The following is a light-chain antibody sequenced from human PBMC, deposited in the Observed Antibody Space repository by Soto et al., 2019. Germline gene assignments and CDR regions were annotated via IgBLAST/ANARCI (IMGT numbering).Light chain of an antibody. Sequence: DNQMTQSPSSLSASVGDRVTITCRASLGISDYLAWYQQKPGKVPRLLIYAASTLHSGVPSRFSGSGSGTDFTLTISSLQPEDVATYYCQKYDSDPRTFGQGTKVDIK. CDR3: QKYDSDPRT. J-gene: IGKJ1*01. V-gene: IGKV1-27*01. CDR1: LGISDY. CDR2: AAS.